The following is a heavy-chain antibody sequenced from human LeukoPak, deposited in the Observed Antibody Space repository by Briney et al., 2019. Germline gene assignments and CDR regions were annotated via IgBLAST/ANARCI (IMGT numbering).Heavy chain of an antibody. V-gene: IGHV3-7*03. CDR1: GFTFSSYW. J-gene: IGHJ4*02. CDR3: ARDATLLLWFGELVFDY. D-gene: IGHD3-10*01. CDR2: IKQDGSEK. Sequence: GGSLRLSCAASGFTFSSYWMSWVRQAPGKGLEWVASIKQDGSEKYYVDSVKGRFTISRDNAKNSLYLQMNSLRAEDTAVYYCARDATLLLWFGELVFDYWGQGTLVTVSS.